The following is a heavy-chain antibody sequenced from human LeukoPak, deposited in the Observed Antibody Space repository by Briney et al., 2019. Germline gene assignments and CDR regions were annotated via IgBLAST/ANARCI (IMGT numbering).Heavy chain of an antibody. CDR1: GGSISSSYYY. CDR3: ARDPYYDILTGYLIRGAFDI. V-gene: IGHV4-39*07. J-gene: IGHJ3*02. Sequence: PSETLSLTCTVSGGSISSSYYYWGWIRKPPGKGLEWIGSIYYSGSTYYNPSLKSRVTMSVDTSKNQFSLKLNSVTAADTAVYYCARDPYYDILTGYLIRGAFDIWGLGTMVTVSS. CDR2: IYYSGST. D-gene: IGHD3-9*01.